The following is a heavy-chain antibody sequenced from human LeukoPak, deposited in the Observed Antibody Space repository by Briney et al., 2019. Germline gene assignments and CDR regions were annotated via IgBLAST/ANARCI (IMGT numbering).Heavy chain of an antibody. CDR1: GYTFTSHG. CDR2: ISAYNGNT. J-gene: IGHJ6*03. Sequence: ASVKVSCKASGYTFTSHGISWVRQAPGQGLEWMGWISAYNGNTNYAQKLQGRVTMTTDISTSTAYMELRSLRSDDTAVYYCARPQPDYGDYPPFLYMDVWGKGTTVTVSS. D-gene: IGHD4-17*01. CDR3: ARPQPDYGDYPPFLYMDV. V-gene: IGHV1-18*01.